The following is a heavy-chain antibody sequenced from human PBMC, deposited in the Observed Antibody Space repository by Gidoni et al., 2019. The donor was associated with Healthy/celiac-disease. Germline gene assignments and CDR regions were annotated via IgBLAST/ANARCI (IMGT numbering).Heavy chain of an antibody. CDR2: IWYDGSNK. CDR1: GFTFSSYG. CDR3: ARGEAVAGTCDFDY. D-gene: IGHD6-19*01. V-gene: IGHV3-33*01. Sequence: QVQLVESGGGVVQPGRSLRLSCAESGFTFSSYGMHWVRQAPGKGREGVAVIWYDGSNKYYADSVKGRFTISRDKSKNTLYLQMNSLRAEDTAVYYCARGEAVAGTCDFDYWGQGTLVTVSS. J-gene: IGHJ4*02.